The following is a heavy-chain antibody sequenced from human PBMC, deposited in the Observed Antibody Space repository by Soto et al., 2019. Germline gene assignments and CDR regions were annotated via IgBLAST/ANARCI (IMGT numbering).Heavy chain of an antibody. D-gene: IGHD3-3*01. J-gene: IGHJ3*02. CDR2: IVVGNGNT. CDR3: AATTHYDFWSGYFAGVAFDI. V-gene: IGHV1-58*01. CDR1: GFTLSDSA. Sequence: QMELVQSGPDVKKPGTSVKVSCQASGFTLSDSAVQWVRQARGQPLEWIGYIVVGNGNTNFAQRFQERVILTSDKSRGTAYLELRSLRSEDTAVYYCAATTHYDFWSGYFAGVAFDIWGQGTKVTVSS.